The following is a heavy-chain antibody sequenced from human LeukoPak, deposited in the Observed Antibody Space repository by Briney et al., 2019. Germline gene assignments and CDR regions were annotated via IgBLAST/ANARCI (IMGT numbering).Heavy chain of an antibody. CDR3: ARHAYDSFSSWYPGGRFDP. J-gene: IGHJ5*02. V-gene: IGHV4-39*01. Sequence: PSETLSLTCTVSGGSISSSSYYWGWIRQPPGKGLEWIGSIYYSGSTYYNPSLKSLVTISVDTSKNQFSLRLSSVTAADTAVYYCARHAYDSFSSWYPGGRFDPWGQGTLVTVSS. D-gene: IGHD6-13*01. CDR2: IYYSGST. CDR1: GGSISSSSYY.